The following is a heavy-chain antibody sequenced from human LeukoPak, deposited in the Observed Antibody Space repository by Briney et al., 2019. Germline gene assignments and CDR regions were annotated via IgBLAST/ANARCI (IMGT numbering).Heavy chain of an antibody. V-gene: IGHV7-4-1*01. D-gene: IGHD1-26*01. CDR3: AKEILGFDL. CDR1: GYTFTSYA. Sequence: ASVKVSRKASGYTFTSYAMNWVRQAPGQGLEWMGWINTHSGNPTYAQGFTGRFVFSLDASVSTAYLQIGSLKAEDTAIYYCAKEILGFDLWGQGTMVTVSS. J-gene: IGHJ3*01. CDR2: INTHSGNP.